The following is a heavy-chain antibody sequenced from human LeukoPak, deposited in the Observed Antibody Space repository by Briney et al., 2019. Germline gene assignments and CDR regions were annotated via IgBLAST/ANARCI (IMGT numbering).Heavy chain of an antibody. V-gene: IGHV4-30-2*01. CDR3: ARGLWFGELLYPFDY. D-gene: IGHD3-10*01. J-gene: IGHJ4*02. Sequence: PSQTLSLTCAVSGGSISSGGYSWRWIRQPPGKGLEWIGYIYHSGSTYYNPSLKSRVTISVDRSKNQFSLKLSSVTAADTAVYYCARGLWFGELLYPFDYWGQGTLVTVSS. CDR1: GGSISSGGYS. CDR2: IYHSGST.